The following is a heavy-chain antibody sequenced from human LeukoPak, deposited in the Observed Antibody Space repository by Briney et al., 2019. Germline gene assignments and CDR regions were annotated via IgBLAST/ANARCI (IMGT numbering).Heavy chain of an antibody. Sequence: GASVKVSCKASGYTFTSYGISWVRQAPGQGLEWIGWISAYNGNTNYAQKLQGRVTMTTDTSTSTAYMELRSLRSDDTAVYYCARAIDYGSGSRKNNWFDPWGQGTLVTVSS. CDR2: ISAYNGNT. J-gene: IGHJ5*02. CDR3: ARAIDYGSGSRKNNWFDP. CDR1: GYTFTSYG. D-gene: IGHD3-10*01. V-gene: IGHV1-18*01.